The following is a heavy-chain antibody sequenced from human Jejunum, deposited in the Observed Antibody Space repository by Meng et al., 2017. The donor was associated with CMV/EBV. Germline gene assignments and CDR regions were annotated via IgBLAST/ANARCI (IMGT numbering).Heavy chain of an antibody. D-gene: IGHD1-26*01. CDR3: AKDGGSYLDYYFDY. J-gene: IGHJ4*02. CDR1: EYTFTDYY. V-gene: IGHV1-2*02. Sequence: EYTFTDYYMHWVRQAPGQGLEWMGWINPNTGGTNYAQKFQGRVTMTRDTSTNTAYMELTKLRSDDTALYYCAKDGGSYLDYYFDYWGQGTLVTVSS. CDR2: INPNTGGT.